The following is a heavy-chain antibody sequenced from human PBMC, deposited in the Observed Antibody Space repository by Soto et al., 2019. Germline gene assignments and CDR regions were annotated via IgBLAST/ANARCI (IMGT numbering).Heavy chain of an antibody. D-gene: IGHD3-16*01. CDR3: APPVGGY. Sequence: QPGWSLRLSCASSVFTFISYSMNWVRQAPGKGLEWVSYISSSSSTIYYADSVKGRFTISRDNAKNSLYLQMNSLRDEDTAVYYCAPPVGGYWGQGTLVTVSS. CDR2: ISSSSSTI. CDR1: VFTFISYS. V-gene: IGHV3-48*02. J-gene: IGHJ4*02.